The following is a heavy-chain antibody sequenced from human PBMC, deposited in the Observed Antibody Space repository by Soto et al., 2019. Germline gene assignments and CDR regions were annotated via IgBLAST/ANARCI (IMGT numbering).Heavy chain of an antibody. CDR1: GYILSSYN. CDR3: ARTYCAADCPRRDFDY. J-gene: IGHJ4*02. Sequence: ASVKVSCQASGYILSSYNMHWVRQAPGQGLEWMGIINPSGGRTSYAQKFQDRVTMTRDTSTSTVYMELSSLRSDDTAVYYCARTYCAADCPRRDFDYWGQGTLVTVPQ. D-gene: IGHD2-21*02. CDR2: INPSGGRT. V-gene: IGHV1-46*01.